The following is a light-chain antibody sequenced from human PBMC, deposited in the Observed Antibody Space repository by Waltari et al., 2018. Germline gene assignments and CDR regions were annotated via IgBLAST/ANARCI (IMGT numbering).Light chain of an antibody. CDR1: ELPRKY. V-gene: IGLV3-10*01. CDR2: EDT. Sequence: SYELTQPPSVSVSPGQTARITCSGHELPRKYAYWFQQKSGQAPRLVIYEDTKRPSGIPGRVSGSSSGTVATLTITGAQVDDEADYYCYSSDSTGRRVFGGGTTVVVL. CDR3: YSSDSTGRRV. J-gene: IGLJ1*01.